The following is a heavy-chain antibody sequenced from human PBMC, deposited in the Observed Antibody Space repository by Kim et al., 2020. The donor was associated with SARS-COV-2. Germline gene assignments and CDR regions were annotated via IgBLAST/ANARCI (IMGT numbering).Heavy chain of an antibody. D-gene: IGHD2-21*02. Sequence: ASVKVSCKASGYTFTSYGISCVRQAPGQGLEWMGWISAYNGNTNYAQKLQGRVTMTTDTSTSTAYMELRSLRSDDTAVYYCARGFDCGGDCSHTYYYYGMDVWGQGTTVTVSS. CDR2: ISAYNGNT. CDR1: GYTFTSYG. J-gene: IGHJ6*02. V-gene: IGHV1-18*01. CDR3: ARGFDCGGDCSHTYYYYGMDV.